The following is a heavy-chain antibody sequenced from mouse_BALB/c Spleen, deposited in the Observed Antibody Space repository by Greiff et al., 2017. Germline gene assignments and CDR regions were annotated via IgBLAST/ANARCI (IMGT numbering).Heavy chain of an antibody. J-gene: IGHJ4*01. CDR1: GFNIKDTY. D-gene: IGHD2-10*02. CDR3: ARRKYGNYYAMDY. V-gene: IGHV14-3*02. Sequence: EVQLQQSGAELVKPGASVKLSCTASGFNIKDTYMHWVKQRPEQGLEWIGRIDPANGNTKYDPKFQGKATITADTSSNTAYLQLSSLTSEDTAVYYCARRKYGNYYAMDYWGQGTSVTVSS. CDR2: IDPANGNT.